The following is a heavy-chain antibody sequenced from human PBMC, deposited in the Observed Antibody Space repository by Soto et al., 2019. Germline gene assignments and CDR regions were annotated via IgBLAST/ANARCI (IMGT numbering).Heavy chain of an antibody. V-gene: IGHV4-59*01. CDR1: GGSISSYY. Sequence: SETLSLTCTFSGGSISSYYWSWIRQPPGKGLEWIGYIYYSGSTNYNPSLKSRVTISVDTSKNQFSLKLSSVTAADTAVYYCASYDYGDYEGAFDIWGQGTMVTVSS. CDR3: ASYDYGDYEGAFDI. CDR2: IYYSGST. D-gene: IGHD4-17*01. J-gene: IGHJ3*02.